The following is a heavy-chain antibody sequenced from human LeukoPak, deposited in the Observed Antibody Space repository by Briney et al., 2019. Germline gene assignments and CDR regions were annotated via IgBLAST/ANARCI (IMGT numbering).Heavy chain of an antibody. J-gene: IGHJ6*03. Sequence: GGSLRLSCAASGFTFSSYAMSWVRQAPGKGLEWVSDISGSGGSTYYADSVKGRFTISRDNSKNTLYLQMSSLRAEDTAVYYCARDRHYYGSGSYVTGYYYYYYYMDVWGKGTTVTISS. D-gene: IGHD3-10*01. CDR2: ISGSGGST. CDR1: GFTFSSYA. CDR3: ARDRHYYGSGSYVTGYYYYYYYMDV. V-gene: IGHV3-23*01.